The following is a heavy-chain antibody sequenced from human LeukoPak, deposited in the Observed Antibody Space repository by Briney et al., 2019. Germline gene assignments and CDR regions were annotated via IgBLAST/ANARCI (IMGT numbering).Heavy chain of an antibody. CDR2: IYPGDSDT. V-gene: IGHV5-51*01. CDR1: GSIFSSYW. D-gene: IGHD6-19*01. J-gene: IGHJ4*02. Sequence: GASLKISCKGSGSIFSSYWIGWVRQLPGKGLEWMGIIYPGDSDTRYSPSFQGQVTISADKSISTAYLQWSSLKASDTAMYYCARRSGSGWYSYYFDHWGQGTLSPSPQ. CDR3: ARRSGSGWYSYYFDH.